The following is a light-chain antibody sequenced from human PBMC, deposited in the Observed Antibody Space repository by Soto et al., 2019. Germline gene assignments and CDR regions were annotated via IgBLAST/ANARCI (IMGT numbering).Light chain of an antibody. V-gene: IGKV3-11*01. Sequence: EIVSAQSAGTLSLSPGERATLSCRASQSVSSYLAWYQQRPGQAPRLLIYDASNRATGIPARFSGSGSGTDFTLTISGLEPEDFAVYYCQQRSNWPLFTFGPGRRLEIK. CDR3: QQRSNWPLFT. CDR1: QSVSSY. J-gene: IGKJ5*01. CDR2: DAS.